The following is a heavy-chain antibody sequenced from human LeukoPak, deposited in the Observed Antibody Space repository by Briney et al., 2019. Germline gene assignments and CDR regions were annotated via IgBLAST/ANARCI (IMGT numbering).Heavy chain of an antibody. Sequence: PAGSLRLSCAASGFTVSSHYMTWVRQAPGKGLEWVSVIYSGGSTYYADSVKGRFTISRDNSKNTLYLQMYSLIVEDTAVYYCARGPSSSSWDWGQGTLVTVSS. CDR3: ARGPSSSSWD. J-gene: IGHJ4*02. CDR2: IYSGGST. CDR1: GFTVSSHY. D-gene: IGHD6-13*01. V-gene: IGHV3-53*01.